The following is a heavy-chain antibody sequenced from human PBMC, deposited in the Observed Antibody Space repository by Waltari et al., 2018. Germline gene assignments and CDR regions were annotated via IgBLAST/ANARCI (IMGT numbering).Heavy chain of an antibody. J-gene: IGHJ4*02. V-gene: IGHV1-24*01. CDR2: FDPEDGET. Sequence: QVQLVQSGAQVKKHGASVTVSCKVSGYTRTALAMHWVGQAPGKGLEWMGGFDPEDGETIYAQKFQGRVTMTEDTSTDTAYMELSSLRSEDTAVYYCATARYGDYPESRYWGQGTLVTVSS. CDR1: GYTRTALA. CDR3: ATARYGDYPESRY. D-gene: IGHD4-17*01.